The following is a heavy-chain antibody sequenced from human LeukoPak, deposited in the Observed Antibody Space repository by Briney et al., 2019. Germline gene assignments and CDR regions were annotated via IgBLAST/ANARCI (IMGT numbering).Heavy chain of an antibody. Sequence: PGGSLRLSCAASGFSVTNNYMSWVRQAPGRGLEWVSLIYADGTTHYADSVKGRFTISKDTSQNTVYLQMNSLRAEDTAMYYCARDRVGTQAWVEFDPWGQGTLVTVSS. CDR3: ARDRVGTQAWVEFDP. D-gene: IGHD7-27*01. J-gene: IGHJ5*02. CDR1: GFSVTNNY. V-gene: IGHV3-66*02. CDR2: IYADGTT.